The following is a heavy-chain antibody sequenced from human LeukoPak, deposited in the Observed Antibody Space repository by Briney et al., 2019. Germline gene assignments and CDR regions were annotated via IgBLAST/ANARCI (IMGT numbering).Heavy chain of an antibody. CDR3: ARLAGGSYSDY. D-gene: IGHD1-26*01. V-gene: IGHV3-64*01. CDR1: GFTFSSYW. J-gene: IGHJ4*02. CDR2: ISYNGGST. Sequence: GGSLRLSCAASGFTFSSYWMNWVRQAPGKGLEYVSSISYNGGSTYYANSVKGRFTISRDNSKNTLYLQMGSLRAEDMAVYYCARLAGGSYSDYWGQGTLVTVSS.